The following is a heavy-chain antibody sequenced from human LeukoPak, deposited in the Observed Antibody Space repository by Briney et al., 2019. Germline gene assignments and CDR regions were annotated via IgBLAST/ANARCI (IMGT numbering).Heavy chain of an antibody. V-gene: IGHV4-59*08. CDR1: GGSISSYY. CDR3: ARHVGSEQRLVPFDY. Sequence: PSETLSLTCTVSGGSISSYYWSWIRQPPGKGLEWIGYIYYSGSTNYNPSLKSRVTISVDTSKNQFSLKLSSVTAADTAVYYRARHVGSEQRLVPFDYWGQGTLVTVSS. J-gene: IGHJ4*02. D-gene: IGHD6-19*01. CDR2: IYYSGST.